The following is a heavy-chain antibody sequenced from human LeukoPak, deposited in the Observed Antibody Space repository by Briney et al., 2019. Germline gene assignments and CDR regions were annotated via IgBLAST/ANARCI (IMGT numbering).Heavy chain of an antibody. D-gene: IGHD3-9*01. Sequence: GSSVKVSCKASGGTFSSYAISWVRQAPGQGLEWMGRIIPIFGTANYAQKFQGRVTITTDESTSTAYMELSSLRSEDTAVYYCAKGGYYDILTGYLDWFDPWGQGTLVTVSS. CDR1: GGTFSSYA. CDR2: IIPIFGTA. CDR3: AKGGYYDILTGYLDWFDP. J-gene: IGHJ5*02. V-gene: IGHV1-69*05.